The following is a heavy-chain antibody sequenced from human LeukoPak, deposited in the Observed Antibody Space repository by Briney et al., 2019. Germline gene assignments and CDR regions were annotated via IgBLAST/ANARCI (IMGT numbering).Heavy chain of an antibody. J-gene: IGHJ6*02. Sequence: PETLSLTCAVYGGSFSDYYWSWIRQPPGKGLEWIGEIYHSGGTNYNPSLKSRVTISVDTSKNQFSLKLSSVTAADTAVYYCARGPYCSGTSCWDYYYGMDVWGQGTTVTVSS. CDR1: GGSFSDYY. V-gene: IGHV4-34*01. CDR2: IYHSGGT. D-gene: IGHD2-2*01. CDR3: ARGPYCSGTSCWDYYYGMDV.